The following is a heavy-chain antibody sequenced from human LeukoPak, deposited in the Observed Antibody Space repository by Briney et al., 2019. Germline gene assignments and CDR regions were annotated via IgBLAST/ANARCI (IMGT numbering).Heavy chain of an antibody. Sequence: GESLKISCEGSGYTFTSYWIAWVRQMPGKGLEWKGIIYPGDSDTRYSPSFQGQVTISADKSISTAYLQWSSLKASDTAMYYCARRRQWLDQIDYWGQGTLVTVSS. J-gene: IGHJ4*02. CDR3: ARRRQWLDQIDY. CDR2: IYPGDSDT. D-gene: IGHD6-19*01. CDR1: GYTFTSYW. V-gene: IGHV5-51*01.